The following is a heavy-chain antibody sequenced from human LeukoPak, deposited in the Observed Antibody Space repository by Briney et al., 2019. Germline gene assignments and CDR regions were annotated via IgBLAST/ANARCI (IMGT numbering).Heavy chain of an antibody. CDR2: ISPGGPT. J-gene: IGHJ4*02. V-gene: IGHV3-23*01. CDR3: AKDGAWLRFDD. Sequence: GGSLRFSCAGSGCPFSSHGMNWVRQAPGKGLEWVSGISPGGPTYYADSVKGRFTISRDDSKNTLYLQMKNLRAEDTAVYYCAKDGAWLRFDDWGQGILVSVSS. D-gene: IGHD5-12*01. CDR1: GCPFSSHG.